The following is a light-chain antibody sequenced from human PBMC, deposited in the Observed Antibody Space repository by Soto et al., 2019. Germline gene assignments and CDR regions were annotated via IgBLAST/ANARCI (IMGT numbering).Light chain of an antibody. Sequence: DIQMTQSPSTLSASVGDRVTITCRASQSISSWLAWYQQKPGKAPKLLIYDASSLESGVPSRFSGSGSGTEFTLTITSLQPDDFATYSCQQAYSTPPTFGQGTKVDIK. V-gene: IGKV1-5*01. J-gene: IGKJ1*01. CDR2: DAS. CDR3: QQAYSTPPT. CDR1: QSISSW.